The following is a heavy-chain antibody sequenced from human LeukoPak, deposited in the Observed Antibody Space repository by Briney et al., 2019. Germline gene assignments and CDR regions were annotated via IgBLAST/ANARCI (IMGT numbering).Heavy chain of an antibody. J-gene: IGHJ6*02. CDR3: ARDSSNYALYYYGMDV. V-gene: IGHV3-30-3*01. CDR1: GFTFSSYA. D-gene: IGHD4-4*01. Sequence: GGSLRLSCAASGFTFSSYAMHWVRQAPGKGLEWVAVISYDGSNKYYADSVKGRFTISRDNSKNTLYLQMNSLRAEDTAVYYCARDSSNYALYYYGMDVWGQGTTVTVSS. CDR2: ISYDGSNK.